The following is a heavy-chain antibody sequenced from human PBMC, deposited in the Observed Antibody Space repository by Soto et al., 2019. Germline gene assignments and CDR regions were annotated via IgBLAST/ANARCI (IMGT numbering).Heavy chain of an antibody. CDR3: ASVDCTYDLPMFGMDV. CDR2: IDHSDSHT. D-gene: IGHD2-21*02. Sequence: GASLKISCKGSGDSFSSYWINWVRKMPGKGLEWMGRIDHSDSHTDYRTAFQGHGTISADKSINTAYLPWSSLRASDSGIYYCASVDCTYDLPMFGMDVWGPGTTFTVSS. V-gene: IGHV5-10-1*01. CDR1: GDSFSSYW. J-gene: IGHJ6*02.